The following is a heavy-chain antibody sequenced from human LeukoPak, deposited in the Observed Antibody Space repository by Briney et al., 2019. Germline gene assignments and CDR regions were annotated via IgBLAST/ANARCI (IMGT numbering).Heavy chain of an antibody. CDR2: IYYSGST. CDR1: GGSISSSSYY. V-gene: IGHV4-39*01. D-gene: IGHD3-22*01. J-gene: IGHJ4*02. Sequence: SETLSLTCTDSGGSISSSSYYWGWIRQPPGKGLEWIGSIYYSGSTYYNPSLKSRVTISVDTPKNQFSLKLSSVTAADTAVYYCARQDQGSSGYGVLFDYWGQGTLVTVSS. CDR3: ARQDQGSSGYGVLFDY.